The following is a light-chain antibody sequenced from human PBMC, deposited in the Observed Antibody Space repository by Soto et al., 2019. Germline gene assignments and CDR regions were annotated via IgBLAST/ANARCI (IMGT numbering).Light chain of an antibody. J-gene: IGLJ3*02. Sequence: QSALTQPRSVSGSPGQSVAISCTGTSSDVGVYNYVSWYQHHPGKAPQLMIYDVNKRPSGVPDRFSGSKSGNTASLTISGLQADDEADYYCGSYAGSNTWVFGGGTKLTVL. V-gene: IGLV2-11*01. CDR3: GSYAGSNTWV. CDR1: SSDVGVYNY. CDR2: DVN.